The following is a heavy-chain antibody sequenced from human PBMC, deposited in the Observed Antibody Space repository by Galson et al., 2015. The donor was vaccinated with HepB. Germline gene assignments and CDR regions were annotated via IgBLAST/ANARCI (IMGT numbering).Heavy chain of an antibody. V-gene: IGHV3-30*18. CDR1: GFTFSNYG. CDR3: AKDPYLYSALAGTMAGFDC. J-gene: IGHJ4*02. D-gene: IGHD6-19*01. CDR2: ISYDGSNK. Sequence: SLRLSCAASGFTFSNYGMHWVRQAPGKGPEWVAVISYDGSNKYYADSVEGRFTISRDNSKNTLYLQMNSLRAEDTALYYCAKDPYLYSALAGTMAGFDCWGQGTLVTVSS.